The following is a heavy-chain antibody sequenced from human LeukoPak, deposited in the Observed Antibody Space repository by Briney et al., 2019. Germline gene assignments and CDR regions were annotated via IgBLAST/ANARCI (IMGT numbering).Heavy chain of an antibody. D-gene: IGHD2-15*01. J-gene: IGHJ5*02. CDR3: ARDPRNVGLAP. CDR1: GFSLSGYW. CDR2: NNGEGSTT. V-gene: IGHV3-74*01. Sequence: GGSLRLSCVASGFSLSGYWMYWVRQAPGKGLMYISRNNGEGSTTNYADVVKGRFTMSRDNVKNTLYLQMNSLRVEDTAVYYCARDPRNVGLAPWGQGTLVTVSS.